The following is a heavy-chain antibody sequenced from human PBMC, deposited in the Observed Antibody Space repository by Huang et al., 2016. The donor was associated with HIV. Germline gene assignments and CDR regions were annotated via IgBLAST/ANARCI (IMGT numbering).Heavy chain of an antibody. Sequence: QVQLVESGGGVVQPGRSLRISCAASGFTFSSYGVHGVRPAPGKGLEGVAVRSYDGKTKYYAASVKGRFSISRDNSKTTVYLQLNSLRVEDTAVYYCAKGGSAAAVLDFWGQGTLVTVSS. D-gene: IGHD6-13*01. CDR2: RSYDGKTK. J-gene: IGHJ4*02. CDR3: AKGGSAAAVLDF. CDR1: GFTFSSYG. V-gene: IGHV3-30*18.